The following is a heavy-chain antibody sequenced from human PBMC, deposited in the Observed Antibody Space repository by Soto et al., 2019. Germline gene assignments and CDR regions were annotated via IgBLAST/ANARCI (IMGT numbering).Heavy chain of an antibody. Sequence: ASVKVSCKASGGTFSSYTISWVRQAPGQGLEWMGRIIPILGIANYAQKFQGRVTITADKSTSTAYMELSSLRSEDTAVYYCARERGIYCSSTSCFKGAVNWFDPWGQGTLVTVSS. CDR3: ARERGIYCSSTSCFKGAVNWFDP. CDR1: GGTFSSYT. J-gene: IGHJ5*02. D-gene: IGHD2-2*01. V-gene: IGHV1-69*04. CDR2: IIPILGIA.